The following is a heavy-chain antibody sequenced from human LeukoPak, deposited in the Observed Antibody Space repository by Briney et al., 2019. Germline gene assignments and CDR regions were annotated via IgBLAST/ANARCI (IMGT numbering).Heavy chain of an antibody. V-gene: IGHV3-66*02. CDR3: ARAPNDFWSGYGAFDI. J-gene: IGHJ3*02. Sequence: GGSLRLSCAASGFTVSSNYMSWVRQAPGKGLERVSVIYSGGSTYYADSVKGRFTISRDNSKNTLYLQMNSLGAEDTAVYYCARAPNDFWSGYGAFDIWGQGTMVTVSS. D-gene: IGHD3-3*01. CDR1: GFTVSSNY. CDR2: IYSGGST.